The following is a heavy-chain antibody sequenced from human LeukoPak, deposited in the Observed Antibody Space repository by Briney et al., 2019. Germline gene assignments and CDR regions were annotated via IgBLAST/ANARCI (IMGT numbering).Heavy chain of an antibody. J-gene: IGHJ4*02. CDR3: AKRGGNFDSGNYDY. V-gene: IGHV4-61*05. Sequence: SETLSLTCTVSAGSISSSVYYWGWIRQPPGKGLEWIGYISYTGSTNYNPSLKSRVSLSVDTSKNQFSLELSSVTAADTAVYYCAKRGGNFDSGNYDYWGQGTLVTVSS. D-gene: IGHD3-10*01. CDR1: AGSISSSVYY. CDR2: ISYTGST.